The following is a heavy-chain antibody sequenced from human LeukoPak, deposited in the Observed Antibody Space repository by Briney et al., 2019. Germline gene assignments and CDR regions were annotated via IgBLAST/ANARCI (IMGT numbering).Heavy chain of an antibody. J-gene: IGHJ3*02. CDR3: ARGDSSSWYLGAFDI. Sequence: GGSLRLSCAASGFTFSSNYMSWVRQAPGKGLEWVSVIYSGGSTYYSDSVKGGFTISRDNSKNTLYLQMNSLRAEDTAVYYCARGDSSSWYLGAFDIWGQGTMVTVSS. CDR1: GFTFSSNY. V-gene: IGHV3-53*01. CDR2: IYSGGST. D-gene: IGHD6-13*01.